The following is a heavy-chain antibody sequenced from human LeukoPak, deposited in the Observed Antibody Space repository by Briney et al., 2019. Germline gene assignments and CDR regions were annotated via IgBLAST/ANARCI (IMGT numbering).Heavy chain of an antibody. CDR1: GFTFSMYA. Sequence: GGSLRLSCAASGFTFSMYAMTWVRQAPGKGLEWVSSISGSGDTTYYADSVKGRFTISRDSSKNTPHLQMNSLRAEDTAVYYCAKGHPVFDYWGQGTLVTVSS. V-gene: IGHV3-23*01. CDR2: ISGSGDTT. J-gene: IGHJ4*02. CDR3: AKGHPVFDY.